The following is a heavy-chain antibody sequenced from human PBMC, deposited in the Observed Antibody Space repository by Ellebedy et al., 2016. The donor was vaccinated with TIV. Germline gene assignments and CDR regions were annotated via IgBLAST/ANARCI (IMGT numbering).Heavy chain of an antibody. V-gene: IGHV3-23*01. D-gene: IGHD3-22*01. J-gene: IGHJ3*02. CDR3: AKLPLSSGYYYPDAFDI. CDR2: ISGSGGST. Sequence: GGSLRLSXVASGFTFSNYGMHWVRQAPGKGLEWVSAISGSGGSTYYADSVKGRFTISRDNSKNTLYLQMNSLRAEDTAVYYCAKLPLSSGYYYPDAFDIWGQGTMVTVSS. CDR1: GFTFSNYG.